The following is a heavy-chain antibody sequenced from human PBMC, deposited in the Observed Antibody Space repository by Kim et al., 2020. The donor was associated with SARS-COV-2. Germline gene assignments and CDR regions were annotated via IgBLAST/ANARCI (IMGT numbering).Heavy chain of an antibody. Sequence: SQTLSLTCVISGDSVSAKSVAWNWVRQSPSRGLEWLGRTYYRSKWYKEYASSLKRRMTISADTSNNQVSLQLDNVTPEDTAVYYCTRAYYNLINSWAQGTLVTVSS. CDR2: TYYRSKWYK. V-gene: IGHV6-1*01. D-gene: IGHD3-10*01. CDR1: GDSVSAKSVA. J-gene: IGHJ4*02. CDR3: TRAYYNLINS.